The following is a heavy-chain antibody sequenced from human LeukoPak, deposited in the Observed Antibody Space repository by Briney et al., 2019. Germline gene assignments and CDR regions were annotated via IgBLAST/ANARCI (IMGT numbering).Heavy chain of an antibody. CDR3: ARTVTGIVVVRGYFDY. J-gene: IGHJ4*02. Sequence: SETLSLTCTVSGGSISSYYWSWIRQPAGKGLEWIGRIYTSGSTNYNPSLKSRVTMSVDTSKNQFSLKLSSVTAADTAVYYCARTVTGIVVVRGYFDYWGQGTLVTVSS. CDR1: GGSISSYY. CDR2: IYTSGST. D-gene: IGHD2-21*01. V-gene: IGHV4-4*07.